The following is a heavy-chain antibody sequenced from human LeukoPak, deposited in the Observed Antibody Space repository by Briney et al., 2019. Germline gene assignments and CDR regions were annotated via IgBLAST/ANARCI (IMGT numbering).Heavy chain of an antibody. Sequence: PGGSLRLSCAASGFTFSSYWMSWVRQAPGKGLEWVANMNQDGSEKYYVDSVKGRFTISRDNAKNSLYLQMSNLRAEDTAVYYCAKDLGLRSFGGIDYWGQGTLVTVSS. CDR3: AKDLGLRSFGGIDY. CDR1: GFTFSSYW. D-gene: IGHD3-10*01. V-gene: IGHV3-7*01. J-gene: IGHJ4*02. CDR2: MNQDGSEK.